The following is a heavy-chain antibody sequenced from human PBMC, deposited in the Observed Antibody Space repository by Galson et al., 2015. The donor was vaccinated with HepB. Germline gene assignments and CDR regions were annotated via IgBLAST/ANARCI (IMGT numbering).Heavy chain of an antibody. Sequence: SVKVSCKASGGTFSSYAISWVRQAPGQGLEWMGGIIPTFGTANYAQKFQGRVTITADESTSTAYMELSSLRSEDTAVYYCARSDGGSSVAGYWGQGTLVTVSS. CDR3: ARSDGGSSVAGY. D-gene: IGHD1-26*01. J-gene: IGHJ4*02. V-gene: IGHV1-69*13. CDR1: GGTFSSYA. CDR2: IIPTFGTA.